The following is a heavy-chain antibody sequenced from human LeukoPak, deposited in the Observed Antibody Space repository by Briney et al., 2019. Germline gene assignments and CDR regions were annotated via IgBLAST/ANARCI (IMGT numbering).Heavy chain of an antibody. J-gene: IGHJ4*02. Sequence: GGSLRLSCAASGFTFSSYAMSWVRQAPGKGLEWVSIISGSGGSTYYADSVKGRFTISRDNSKNTLYLQMNSLRAEDTAVYYCAKDTYYYGSGSYYYWDYWGQGTLVTVSS. V-gene: IGHV3-23*01. CDR2: ISGSGGST. D-gene: IGHD3-10*01. CDR3: AKDTYYYGSGSYYYWDY. CDR1: GFTFSSYA.